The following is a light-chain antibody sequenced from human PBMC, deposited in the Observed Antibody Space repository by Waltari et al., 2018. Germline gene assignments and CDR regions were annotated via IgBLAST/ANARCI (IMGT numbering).Light chain of an antibody. V-gene: IGLV2-11*01. CDR1: SSDVGGYNY. Sequence: QSALTQPRSVSGSPGQSVTISCTGTSSDVGGYNYVSCYQQHPGKVPKIMVYDVTKRPSGVPDRFSGSKSGYTASLTISGLQAEDEADYYCSSYAGNYTWMFGGGTKLTVL. CDR3: SSYAGNYTWM. CDR2: DVT. J-gene: IGLJ3*02.